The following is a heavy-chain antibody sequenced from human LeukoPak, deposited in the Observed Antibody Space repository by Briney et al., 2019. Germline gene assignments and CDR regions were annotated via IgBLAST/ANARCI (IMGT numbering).Heavy chain of an antibody. CDR1: GFTFSSYA. J-gene: IGHJ4*02. V-gene: IGHV3-23*01. Sequence: GGSLRLSCGAYGFTFSSYAMSWVRQAPGKGLEWVSAISGSGGSTYYADSVKGRFTISRDNSKNTLYLQMNSLRAEDTAVYYCAKLATFVAVAGNVDYWGQGTLVTVSS. CDR3: AKLATFVAVAGNVDY. CDR2: ISGSGGST. D-gene: IGHD6-19*01.